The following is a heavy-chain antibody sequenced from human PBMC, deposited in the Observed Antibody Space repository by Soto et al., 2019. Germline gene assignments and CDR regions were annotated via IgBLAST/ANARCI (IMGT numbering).Heavy chain of an antibody. CDR2: ISYDGSNK. Sequence: QVQLVESGGGVVQPGRSLRLSCAASGFTFSSYAMHWVRQAPGKGLEWVAVISYDGSNKYYADSVKGRFTISRDNSKNTLNLPMNSLRAEDTAVYYCAREVYQWLVAGAFDIWCQGTMVTVS. CDR3: AREVYQWLVAGAFDI. D-gene: IGHD6-19*01. V-gene: IGHV3-30-3*01. CDR1: GFTFSSYA. J-gene: IGHJ3*02.